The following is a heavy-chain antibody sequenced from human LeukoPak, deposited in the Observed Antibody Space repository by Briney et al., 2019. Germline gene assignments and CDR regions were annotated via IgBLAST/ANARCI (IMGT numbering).Heavy chain of an antibody. D-gene: IGHD5-24*01. CDR1: GGSISSYY. CDR2: IYYSGST. Sequence: SETLSLTCTVSGGSISSYYWSWIRQPPGKGLEWIGYIYYSGSTNYNPSLKSRVTISVDTSKNQFSLKMSSVTAADTAVYYCARFDGYYGMDVWSKGTTVTVSS. CDR3: ARFDGYYGMDV. V-gene: IGHV4-59*01. J-gene: IGHJ6*04.